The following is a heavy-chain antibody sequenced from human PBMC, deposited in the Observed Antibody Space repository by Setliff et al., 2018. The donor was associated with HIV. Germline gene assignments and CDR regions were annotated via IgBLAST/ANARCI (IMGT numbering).Heavy chain of an antibody. CDR1: GSFINSDY. CDR2: IYHSATT. J-gene: IGHJ4*02. Sequence: SETLSLTCAVSGSFINSDYWGWIRQPPGKGLEWIGSIYHSATTYYNPSLWGRVTISVDTSKNQFSLKLNSVTAADTAVYYCVRQGHWYIPWYFDYWGQGALVTVSS. D-gene: IGHD1-20*01. CDR3: VRQGHWYIPWYFDY. V-gene: IGHV4-38-2*01.